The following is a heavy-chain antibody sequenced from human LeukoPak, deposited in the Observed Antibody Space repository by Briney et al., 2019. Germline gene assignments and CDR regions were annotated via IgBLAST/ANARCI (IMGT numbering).Heavy chain of an antibody. J-gene: IGHJ5*02. D-gene: IGHD1-26*01. Sequence: GAPVKVSCKASGGTFSSYAISWVRQAPGQGLEWMGGIIPIFGTANYAQKFQGRVTITADESTSTAYMELSSLRSEDTAVYYCARWISGSYFWFDPWGQGTLVTVSS. CDR1: GGTFSSYA. CDR2: IIPIFGTA. CDR3: ARWISGSYFWFDP. V-gene: IGHV1-69*13.